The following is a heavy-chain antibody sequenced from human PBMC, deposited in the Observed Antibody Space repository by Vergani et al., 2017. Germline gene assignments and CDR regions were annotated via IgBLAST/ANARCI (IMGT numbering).Heavy chain of an antibody. CDR1: GGSISSSSYY. Sequence: QLQLQESGPGLVKPSETLSLTCTVSGGSISSSSYYWGWIRQPPGEGLEWIGSIYYSGSTYYNPSLKSRVTISVDTSKNQFSLKLSSVTAADTAVYYCARQGGDRSGYYEPVDYWGQGTLVTVSS. CDR3: ARQGGDRSGYYEPVDY. V-gene: IGHV4-39*01. J-gene: IGHJ4*02. CDR2: IYYSGST. D-gene: IGHD3-22*01.